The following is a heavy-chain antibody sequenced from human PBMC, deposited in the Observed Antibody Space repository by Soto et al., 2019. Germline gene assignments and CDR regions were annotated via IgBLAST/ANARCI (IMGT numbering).Heavy chain of an antibody. D-gene: IGHD2-2*01. CDR1: GDSVSTHYW. V-gene: IGHV4-4*02. CDR3: ARNGDCSSSRCNVGWFDP. CDR2: THHSGST. J-gene: IGHJ5*02. Sequence: SETLSLTCAVSGDSVSTHYWWSWVRQSPGKGLEWIGETHHSGSTHYNPSPNSRVTISVDKSKNDFSLKLTSVTAADTAVYYCARNGDCSSSRCNVGWFDPWGRGTLDIVSS.